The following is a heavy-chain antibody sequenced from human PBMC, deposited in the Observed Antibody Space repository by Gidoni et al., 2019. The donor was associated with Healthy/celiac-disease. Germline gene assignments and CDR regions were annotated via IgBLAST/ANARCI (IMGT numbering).Heavy chain of an antibody. J-gene: IGHJ4*02. Sequence: EVQLLESGGGLVQPGGSLRLSCAASGFTFSSYAMSWVRQAPGKGLEWVSAISGSGGSKYYADSVKGRFTISRDNSKNTLYLQMNSLRAEDTAVYYCAKVEAVAGDHFDYWGQGTLVTVSS. V-gene: IGHV3-23*01. CDR3: AKVEAVAGDHFDY. D-gene: IGHD6-19*01. CDR1: GFTFSSYA. CDR2: ISGSGGSK.